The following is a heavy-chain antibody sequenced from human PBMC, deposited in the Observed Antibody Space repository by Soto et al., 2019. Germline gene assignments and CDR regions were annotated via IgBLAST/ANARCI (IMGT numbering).Heavy chain of an antibody. CDR3: ARGGHVVVVTAALDY. D-gene: IGHD2-21*02. CDR1: GDTFTDYY. V-gene: IGHV1-46*01. CDR2: VNPSGGHT. Sequence: QVQLVQSGAEVKKPEASVKVSCKASGDTFTDYYIHWVRQVPGQGLEWMGTVNPSGGHTTYAQHFLGRVTMTRDTSTSTLYMELTSLTSEDTAVYYCARGGHVVVVTAALDYWGQGTLVTVSS. J-gene: IGHJ4*02.